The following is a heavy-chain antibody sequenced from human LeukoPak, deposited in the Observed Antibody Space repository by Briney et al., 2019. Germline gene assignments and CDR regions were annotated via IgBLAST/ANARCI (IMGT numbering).Heavy chain of an antibody. CDR3: ARRKRYSSGWFSSRGAFDI. J-gene: IGHJ3*02. V-gene: IGHV4-39*07. CDR2: IYYIGST. D-gene: IGHD6-19*01. CDR1: GDSISSSPYY. Sequence: SETLSLTCTVSGDSISSSPYYWGWVRQPPGKGLEWIGSIYYIGSTHYNPSLKSRVTISVDTSKNQFSLKLSSVTAADTAVYYCARRKRYSSGWFSSRGAFDIWGQGTMVTVSS.